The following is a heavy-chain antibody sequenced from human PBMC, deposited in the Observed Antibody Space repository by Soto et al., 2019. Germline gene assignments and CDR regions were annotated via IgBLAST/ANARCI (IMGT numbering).Heavy chain of an antibody. J-gene: IGHJ5*02. V-gene: IGHV5-51*01. CDR2: IYPGDSDT. D-gene: IGHD6-13*01. CDR1: GYSFTSYW. Sequence: GESLKISCKGSGYSFTSYWIGWVRQMPGKGLGWMGIIYPGDSDTRYSPSFQGQVTISADKSISTAYLQWSSLKASDTAMYYCARHISEWQQLGGRFDPWGQGTLVTVPQ. CDR3: ARHISEWQQLGGRFDP.